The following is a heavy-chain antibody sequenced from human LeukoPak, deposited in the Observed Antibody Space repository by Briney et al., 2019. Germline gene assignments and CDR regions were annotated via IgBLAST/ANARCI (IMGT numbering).Heavy chain of an antibody. CDR1: GFTFSSFW. Sequence: GGSLRLSCAASGFTFSSFWMSWVRQAPGKGLEWVSKIKHVGGEKYFVDSVKGRVTISRDNAKNSLYLQMNSLRAEDTAVYYCSRAWVGVGAKSRFDYWGQGTLVTVSS. CDR3: SRAWVGVGAKSRFDY. J-gene: IGHJ4*02. V-gene: IGHV3-7*05. CDR2: IKHVGGEK. D-gene: IGHD1-26*01.